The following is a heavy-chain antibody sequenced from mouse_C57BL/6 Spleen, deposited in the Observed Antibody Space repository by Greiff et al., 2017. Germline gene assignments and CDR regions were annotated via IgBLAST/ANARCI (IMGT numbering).Heavy chain of an antibody. J-gene: IGHJ1*03. D-gene: IGHD1-1*01. CDR1: GFSLTSYG. CDR3: AKDYGSLYWYFDV. V-gene: IGHV2-5*01. CDR2: IWRGGST. Sequence: QVQLQQSGPGLVQPSQSLSITCTVSGFSLTSYGVHWVRQSPGKGLEWLGVIWRGGSTDYYAAFMSRLSITKDNSKSQVFFKMNSLQADDTAIYYCAKDYGSLYWYFDVWGTGTTVTVSS.